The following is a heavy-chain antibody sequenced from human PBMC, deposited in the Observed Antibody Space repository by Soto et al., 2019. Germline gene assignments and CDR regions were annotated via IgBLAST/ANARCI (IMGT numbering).Heavy chain of an antibody. J-gene: IGHJ6*03. CDR1: GSAFNNYA. D-gene: IGHD3-3*01. CDR2: IWYDGSNK. CDR3: ARDGTIFTVSHHYHYMDV. Sequence: PGGSLRLSCAASGSAFNNYAMHWVRQAPGKGLEWVALIWYDGSNKYYGDSVKGRFTISRDTSKNTLYLQMNSLRAEDTAVYYCARDGTIFTVSHHYHYMDVWGKGTTVTVSS. V-gene: IGHV3-33*01.